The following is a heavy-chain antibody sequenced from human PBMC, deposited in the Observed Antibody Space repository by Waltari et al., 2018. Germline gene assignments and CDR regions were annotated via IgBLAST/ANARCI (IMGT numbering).Heavy chain of an antibody. J-gene: IGHJ3*02. CDR3: ATVSGSCGNAFDI. CDR1: GYTLTELS. V-gene: IGHV1-24*01. CDR2: FDPEDGDT. Sequence: QVQLVQSGAEVKKPGASVKDSCKVSGYTLTELSMHWVRQAPGKGIEWVCGFDPEDGDTIYAQKFQGRVTMTEDTSTYTAYMELSSLRSEDTAVYYCATVSGSCGNAFDIWGQGTMVTVSS. D-gene: IGHD1-26*01.